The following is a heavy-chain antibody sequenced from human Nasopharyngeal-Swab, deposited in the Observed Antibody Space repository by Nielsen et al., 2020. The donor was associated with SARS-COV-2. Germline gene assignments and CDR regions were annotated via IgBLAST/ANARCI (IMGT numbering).Heavy chain of an antibody. D-gene: IGHD1-26*01. Sequence: ESLEISWAGSGFTFSNAWMSWVRQAPGKGLEWVGRIKSKTDGGTTDYAAPVKGRFTISRDDSKNTLYLQMNSLKTEDTAVYYCTTGGRWELRPIDYWGQGTLVTVSS. CDR1: GFTFSNAW. CDR2: IKSKTDGGTT. CDR3: TTGGRWELRPIDY. J-gene: IGHJ4*02. V-gene: IGHV3-15*01.